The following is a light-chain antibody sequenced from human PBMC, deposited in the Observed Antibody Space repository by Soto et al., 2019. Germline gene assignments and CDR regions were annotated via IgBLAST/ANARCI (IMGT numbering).Light chain of an antibody. V-gene: IGKV1-5*01. Sequence: DIQMTQSPSTLSASVGDRVTITCRATQNIYGWLAWYQQKSGKAPKLLIYDASSLQSGVPSRFSGSRSGTEFTITISSLQTDDFATYYCQQYNSYPWTFGQGTKVEV. CDR1: QNIYGW. J-gene: IGKJ1*01. CDR2: DAS. CDR3: QQYNSYPWT.